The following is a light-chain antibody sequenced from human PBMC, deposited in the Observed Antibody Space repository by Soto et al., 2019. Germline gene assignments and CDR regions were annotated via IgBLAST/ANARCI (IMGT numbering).Light chain of an antibody. CDR1: QSISNY. Sequence: DIQMTQTPSSLSASVGDRVTITCRASQSISNYLNWYQQKPGQAPNLLIYATSNLQRGVPSRFSGSGSGTDFTLTISSLQPEDFATYYCQQSYSTPPYIFGQGTNLEIK. CDR3: QQSYSTPPYI. J-gene: IGKJ2*01. V-gene: IGKV1-39*01. CDR2: ATS.